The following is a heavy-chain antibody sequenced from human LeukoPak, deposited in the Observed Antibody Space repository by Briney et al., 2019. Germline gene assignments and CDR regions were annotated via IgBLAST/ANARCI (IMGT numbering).Heavy chain of an antibody. CDR2: ISWDGGST. CDR1: GFTFDDYA. CDR3: ARGATDITRWFDP. V-gene: IGHV3-43D*03. Sequence: PGGSLRLSCAASGFTFDDYAMHWVRQAPGKGLEWVSLISWDGGSTYYADSVKGRFTISRDNAKNSLYLQMNGLRAEDTAAYYCARGATDITRWFDPWGQGTLVIVSS. D-gene: IGHD3-3*01. J-gene: IGHJ5*02.